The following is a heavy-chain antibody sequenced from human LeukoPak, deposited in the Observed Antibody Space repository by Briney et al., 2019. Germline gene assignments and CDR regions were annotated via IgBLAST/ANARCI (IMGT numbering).Heavy chain of an antibody. CDR1: GFTFSSYG. V-gene: IGHV3-30*03. CDR3: ARRGYCSGGSCLPAYYCYYGMDV. J-gene: IGHJ6*02. CDR2: ISYDGSNK. Sequence: AGGSLRLSCAASGFTFSSYGMHWVRQAPGEGLEWVAVISYDGSNKYYADSVKGRFTISRDNSKNTLYLQMNSLRAEDTAVYYCARRGYCSGGSCLPAYYCYYGMDVWGQGTTVTVSS. D-gene: IGHD2-15*01.